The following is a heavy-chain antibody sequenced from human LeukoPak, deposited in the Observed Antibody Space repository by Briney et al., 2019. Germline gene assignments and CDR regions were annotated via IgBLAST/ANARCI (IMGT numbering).Heavy chain of an antibody. CDR2: IYWDDDK. J-gene: IGHJ4*02. CDR1: GFSLRTRGVG. D-gene: IGHD2-2*01. Sequence: SGPTLLHPTPTLTLTCTFSGFSLRTRGVGVGWIRQPPGKALEWLALIYWDDDKRYSPSLKSRLTITKDTSKNQVVLTMTNMDPVDTATYYFAHHYCSSTTCFLDHWGQGTLVTVSS. V-gene: IGHV2-5*02. CDR3: AHHYCSSTTCFLDH.